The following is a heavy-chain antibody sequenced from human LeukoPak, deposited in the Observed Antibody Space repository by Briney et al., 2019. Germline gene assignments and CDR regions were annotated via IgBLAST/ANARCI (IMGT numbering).Heavy chain of an antibody. D-gene: IGHD6-13*01. J-gene: IGHJ4*02. Sequence: PGGSLRLSCAASGSTFSSYSMNWVRQAPGKGLEWVSSISSSSSYIYYADSVKGRFTISRDNAKNSLYLQMNSLRAEDTAVYYCARDRSSWRIVDYWGQGTLVTVSS. CDR2: ISSSSSYI. CDR3: ARDRSSWRIVDY. CDR1: GSTFSSYS. V-gene: IGHV3-21*01.